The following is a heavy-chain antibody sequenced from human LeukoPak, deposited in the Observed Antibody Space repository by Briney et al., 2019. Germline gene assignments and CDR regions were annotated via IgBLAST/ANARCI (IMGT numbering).Heavy chain of an antibody. D-gene: IGHD3-22*01. J-gene: IGHJ4*02. CDR1: GFTFSIYG. V-gene: IGHV3-30*02. CDR2: IRYDGSNK. Sequence: TGGSLRLSCAASGFTFSIYGMHWVRQAPGKGLEWVAFIRYDGSNKYYADSVKGRFTISRDNSKNTLYLQMNSLRAEDTAVYYCAKDKTYYYDSSGHYPKFDYWGQGTLVSVSS. CDR3: AKDKTYYYDSSGHYPKFDY.